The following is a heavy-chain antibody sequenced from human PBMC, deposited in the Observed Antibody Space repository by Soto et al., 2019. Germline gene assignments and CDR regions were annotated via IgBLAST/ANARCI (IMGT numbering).Heavy chain of an antibody. V-gene: IGHV1-46*01. D-gene: IGHD3-16*01. CDR2: INPSGGGA. Sequence: QVQLVQSGAKVKRPGASVNITCKASGFTFGDYYIHWVRQAPGQGLKWLGVINPSGGGASNTRKSQGRISMTMDTTTGTVFMEVNSPRSEDTAVYYCARARERLLWTLESWGQGALVTVSS. CDR1: GFTFGDYY. CDR3: ARARERLLWTLES. J-gene: IGHJ4*02.